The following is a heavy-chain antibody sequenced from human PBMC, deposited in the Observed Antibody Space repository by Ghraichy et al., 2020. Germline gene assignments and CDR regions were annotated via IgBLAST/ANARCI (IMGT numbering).Heavy chain of an antibody. CDR3: ANAINGSGNFGNAFHI. CDR1: GFTFSNYA. V-gene: IGHV3-23*01. D-gene: IGHD3-10*01. Sequence: GGSLRLSCAASGFTFSNYAMTWVRQAPGKGLEWVSDISGSGSTYNADSVKGRFIISRENSKNTLYLQMNSLRAEDTAVYYCANAINGSGNFGNAFHIWGQGTMVTVSS. CDR2: ISGSGST. J-gene: IGHJ3*02.